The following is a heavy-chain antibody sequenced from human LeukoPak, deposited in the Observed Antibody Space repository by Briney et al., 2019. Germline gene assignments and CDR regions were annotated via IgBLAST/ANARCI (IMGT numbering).Heavy chain of an antibody. Sequence: ALRLSCAASGFNLRTYGMHWVRQAPGKGLEWVALSLYDGSTKYYADSVKGRFSISRDNSKNTVYLQMDGLRAEDTAVYYCARDTTLVTLYYFDSWGQGTLVTVSS. J-gene: IGHJ4*02. CDR2: SLYDGSTK. D-gene: IGHD2-21*02. CDR3: ARDTTLVTLYYFDS. CDR1: GFNLRTYG. V-gene: IGHV3-33*01.